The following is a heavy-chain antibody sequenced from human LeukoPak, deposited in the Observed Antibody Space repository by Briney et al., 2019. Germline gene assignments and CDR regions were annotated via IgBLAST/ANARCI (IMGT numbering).Heavy chain of an antibody. CDR3: AKSNAYGLVDI. V-gene: IGHV4-39*07. Sequence: SETLSLTCTVSGGSISTANYYWGWIRQPPGKGLEWIGNIFYSGSTYYSPSLKSRVTISLDTSRNQFSLMLNSVTAADTAVYYCAKSNAYGLVDIWGQGTMVTVSS. J-gene: IGHJ3*02. D-gene: IGHD3-16*01. CDR2: IFYSGST. CDR1: GGSISTANYY.